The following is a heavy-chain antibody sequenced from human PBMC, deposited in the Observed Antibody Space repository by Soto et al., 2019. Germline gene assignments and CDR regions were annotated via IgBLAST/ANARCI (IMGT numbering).Heavy chain of an antibody. Sequence: GGSLRLSCAASGFTFSSYAMSWVRQAPGKGLEWVSAISGSGGSTYYADSVKGRFTISRDNSKNTLYLQMNSLRAEDTAVYYCAKDSPSDYDSPYDAFDIWGQGTMVTVSS. CDR2: ISGSGGST. J-gene: IGHJ3*02. CDR1: GFTFSSYA. D-gene: IGHD3-22*01. CDR3: AKDSPSDYDSPYDAFDI. V-gene: IGHV3-23*01.